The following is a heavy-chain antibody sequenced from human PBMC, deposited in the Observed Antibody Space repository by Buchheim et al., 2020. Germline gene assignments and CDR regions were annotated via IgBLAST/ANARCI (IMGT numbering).Heavy chain of an antibody. D-gene: IGHD5-18*01. V-gene: IGHV3-15*01. Sequence: EVQLVESGGGLVKPGGSLRLSCAASGFTFSNAWMSWVRQAPGKGLEWVGRIKSKTDGGTTDNAAPVKGRFTISRDDSKNTLDLQMNSLKTEDTAVYYCTTGLNSYGPNLYFDYWGQGTL. CDR1: GFTFSNAW. CDR2: IKSKTDGGTT. J-gene: IGHJ4*02. CDR3: TTGLNSYGPNLYFDY.